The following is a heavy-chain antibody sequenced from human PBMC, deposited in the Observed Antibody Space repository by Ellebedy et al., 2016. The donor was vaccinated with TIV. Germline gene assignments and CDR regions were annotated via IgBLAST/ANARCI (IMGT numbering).Heavy chain of an antibody. V-gene: IGHV5-51*01. D-gene: IGHD5-18*01. CDR1: GYSFTSYW. Sequence: GESLKISCKGSGYSFTSYWIGWVRQMPGKGLEWMGIIYPGDSDTRYSPSFQGQVTISADKSIGTAYLQWSSLTASDTAMYYCARHVTEKDTAMVLGPVDYWGQGTLVTVSS. J-gene: IGHJ4*02. CDR2: IYPGDSDT. CDR3: ARHVTEKDTAMVLGPVDY.